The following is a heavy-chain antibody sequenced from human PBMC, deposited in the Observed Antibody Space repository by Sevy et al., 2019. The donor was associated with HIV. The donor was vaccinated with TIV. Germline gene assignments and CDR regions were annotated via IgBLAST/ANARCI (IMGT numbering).Heavy chain of an antibody. J-gene: IGHJ4*02. CDR1: GFTVSSNY. CDR3: ASDIAAAGNVY. CDR2: IYSGGST. D-gene: IGHD6-13*01. Sequence: GGSLRLSCAASGFTVSSNYMSWVRQAPGKGLEWVSVIYSGGSTYYADSVKGRFTISRDKSKNTLYLQMNSLRAEDTAVYYCASDIAAAGNVYWGQGTLVTVSS. V-gene: IGHV3-53*01.